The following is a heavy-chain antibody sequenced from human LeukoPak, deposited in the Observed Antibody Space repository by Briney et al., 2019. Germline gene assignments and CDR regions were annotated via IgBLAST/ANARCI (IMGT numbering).Heavy chain of an antibody. Sequence: SETLSLTCTVSGASISSHYWSWIRQSPGKGLEWIGYISYSGITNYNPSLKSRVTISVDTSKNHFSLRLSSVTAADTAVYYCASPAHCSGGSCYGNWFDPWGQGTLVTVSS. D-gene: IGHD2-15*01. CDR2: ISYSGIT. CDR1: GASISSHY. V-gene: IGHV4-59*11. J-gene: IGHJ5*02. CDR3: ASPAHCSGGSCYGNWFDP.